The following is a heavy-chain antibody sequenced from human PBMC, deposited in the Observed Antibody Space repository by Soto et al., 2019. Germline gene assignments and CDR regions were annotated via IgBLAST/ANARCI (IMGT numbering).Heavy chain of an antibody. CDR2: MYYSVST. V-gene: IGHV4-39*01. J-gene: IGHJ1*01. D-gene: IGHD3-3*01. CDR3: ARLDRFLEYFNH. Sequence: QLQLQESGPGLVKPSETLSLTCSVSGGSISISSYYWGWVRHPPGKGLEWIASMYYSVSTYYNPSLQSRATIAVAKSKNQFSLTLTPATAADTAVYYCARLDRFLEYFNHWGQGTLVTVSS. CDR1: GGSISISSYY.